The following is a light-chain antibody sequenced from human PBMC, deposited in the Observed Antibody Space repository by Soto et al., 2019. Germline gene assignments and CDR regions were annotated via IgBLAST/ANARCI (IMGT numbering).Light chain of an antibody. CDR3: CSYAGSYV. CDR2: DVS. CDR1: SSDVGGYNY. J-gene: IGLJ1*01. Sequence: QSVLTQPRSVSGSPGQSVTISCTGTSSDVGGYNYVSWYQQHPGKAPKLMIYDVSKRPSGVPDRFSGSKSGNTASLTISGLQAEDEADYSCCSYAGSYVFGTGNKLTVL. V-gene: IGLV2-11*01.